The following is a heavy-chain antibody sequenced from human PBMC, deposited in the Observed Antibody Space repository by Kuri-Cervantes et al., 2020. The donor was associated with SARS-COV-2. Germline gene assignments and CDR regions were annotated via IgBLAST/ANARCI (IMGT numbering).Heavy chain of an antibody. J-gene: IGHJ6*04. D-gene: IGHD6-25*01. CDR3: ARDRSRLMDV. CDR2: ISSSSSYI. Sequence: GGSLRLSCAASGFTFSSYAMHWVRQAPGKGLEWVSSISSSSSYIYYADSVKGRFTISRDNAKNSPYLQMNSLRAEDTAVYYCARDRSRLMDVWGKGTTVTVSS. CDR1: GFTFSSYA. V-gene: IGHV3-21*01.